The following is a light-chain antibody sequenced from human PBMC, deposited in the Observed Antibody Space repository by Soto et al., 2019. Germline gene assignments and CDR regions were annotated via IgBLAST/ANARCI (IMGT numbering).Light chain of an antibody. J-gene: IGLJ3*02. Sequence: QSVLTQPASVSGSPGQSITISCTGTSSDVGGYDYVSWYQQHPGKAPKFMIYDVSNRPSDVSNRFSGSKSGNTASLTISGLQAEDEADYYCSSYTTSSTWVFGGGTKVTVL. V-gene: IGLV2-14*03. CDR2: DVS. CDR3: SSYTTSSTWV. CDR1: SSDVGGYDY.